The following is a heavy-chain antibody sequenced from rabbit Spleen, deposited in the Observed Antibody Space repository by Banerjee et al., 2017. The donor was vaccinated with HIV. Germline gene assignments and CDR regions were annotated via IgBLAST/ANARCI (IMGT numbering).Heavy chain of an antibody. CDR1: GFSFNSGYD. CDR2: IYAGSSGST. CDR3: ARDSEDIYPLDL. D-gene: IGHD7-1*01. V-gene: IGHV1S40*01. Sequence: QSLEESGGGLVKPGASLTLTCKASGFSFNSGYDMCWVRQAPGKGLEWIACIYAGSSGSTYSATWAKGRFTISRTSSTTVTLQMTSLTAADTATYFCARDSEDIYPLDLWGPGTLVTVS. J-gene: IGHJ3*01.